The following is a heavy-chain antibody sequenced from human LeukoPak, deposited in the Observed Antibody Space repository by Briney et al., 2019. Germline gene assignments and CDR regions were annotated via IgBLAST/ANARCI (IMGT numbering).Heavy chain of an antibody. V-gene: IGHV4-39*07. CDR2: INHSGST. D-gene: IGHD1-14*01. CDR3: ARVRRAIYYYYYMDV. CDR1: GGSISSSSYY. J-gene: IGHJ6*03. Sequence: SETLSLTCTVSGGSISSSSYYWGWIRQPPGKGLEWIGEINHSGSTNYNPSLKSRVTISVDTSKNQFSLKLSSVTAADTAVYYCARVRRAIYYYYYMDVWGKGTTVTVSS.